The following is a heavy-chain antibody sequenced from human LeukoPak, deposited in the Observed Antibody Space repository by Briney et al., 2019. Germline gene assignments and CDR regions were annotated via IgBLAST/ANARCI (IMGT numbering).Heavy chain of an antibody. D-gene: IGHD6-19*01. Sequence: SETLSLTCTVSGGSLNSSDHYWAWIRQPPGKGLEWIGSIYYSGSTYYNPSLKSRVTISVDTSKNQFSLKLSSVTAADTAVYYCARYSSGWGFHFDYWGQGTLVTVSS. J-gene: IGHJ4*02. V-gene: IGHV4-39*01. CDR1: GGSLNSSDHY. CDR3: ARYSSGWGFHFDY. CDR2: IYYSGST.